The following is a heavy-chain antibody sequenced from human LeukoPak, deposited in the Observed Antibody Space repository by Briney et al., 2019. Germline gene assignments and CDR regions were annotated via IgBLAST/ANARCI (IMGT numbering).Heavy chain of an antibody. D-gene: IGHD2-2*01. V-gene: IGHV4-30-4*08. Sequence: PSETLSLTCTVSGVSISSGDYYWSWIRQPPGKGLEWIGYIYYSGSTYYNPSLKSRVTISVDTSKNQFSLKLSSVTAADTAVYYCARIPSTSDYFDYWGQGTLVTVSS. CDR2: IYYSGST. CDR3: ARIPSTSDYFDY. J-gene: IGHJ4*02. CDR1: GVSISSGDYY.